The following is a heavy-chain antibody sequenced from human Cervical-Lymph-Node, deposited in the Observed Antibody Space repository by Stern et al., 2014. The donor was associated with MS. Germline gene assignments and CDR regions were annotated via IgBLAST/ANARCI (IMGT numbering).Heavy chain of an antibody. CDR3: AKAWGH. CDR1: GLNFSSYG. CDR2: ISKDGSKK. V-gene: IGHV3-30*18. D-gene: IGHD7-27*01. J-gene: IGHJ4*02. Sequence: MQLVESGGGVVQPGRSLRLSCEASGLNFSSYGMHLVRQAPGKEPEWVAVISKDGSKKYYAGSVKGRFTVSRDNSKNTLFLQMNSLRREDTAVYYCAKAWGHWGQGTLVIVSS.